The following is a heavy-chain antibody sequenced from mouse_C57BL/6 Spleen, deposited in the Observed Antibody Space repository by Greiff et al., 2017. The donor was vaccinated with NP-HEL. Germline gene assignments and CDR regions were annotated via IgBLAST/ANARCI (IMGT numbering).Heavy chain of an antibody. CDR2: IDPSASYT. V-gene: IGHV1-69*01. CDR3: ASQYFDY. Sequence: QVQLQQPGAELVMPGASVKLSCKASGYTFTSYWMHWVKQRPGQGLEWIGEIDPSASYTNYNQKFKGKSTLTVDKSSSTAYMQLSSLTSEDSAVYYCASQYFDYWGQGTTLTVSS. J-gene: IGHJ2*01. CDR1: GYTFTSYW.